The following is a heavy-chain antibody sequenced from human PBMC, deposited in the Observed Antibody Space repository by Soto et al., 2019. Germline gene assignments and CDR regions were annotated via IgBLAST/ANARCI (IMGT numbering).Heavy chain of an antibody. CDR2: FDPEDGET. CDR1: GYTLTELS. CDR3: ATNLEGNYDILTGPSGI. Sequence: ASVKVSCKVSGYTLTELSMHWVRQAPGKGLEWMGGFDPEDGETIYAQKFQGRVTMTEDTSTDTAYMELSSLRSEDTAVYYCATNLEGNYDILTGPSGIWGQGTMVTVSS. D-gene: IGHD3-9*01. J-gene: IGHJ3*02. V-gene: IGHV1-24*01.